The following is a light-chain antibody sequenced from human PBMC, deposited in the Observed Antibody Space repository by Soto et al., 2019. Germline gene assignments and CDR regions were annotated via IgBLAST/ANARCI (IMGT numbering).Light chain of an antibody. CDR3: QQYGSSPLT. CDR1: QSVSSSF. V-gene: IGKV3-20*01. Sequence: EIVLTQSPGTLSLSPGERATLSCRASQSVSSSFLAWYQQKPGQAPRLLIYGAPSRDTGIPDRFSGSESGTGFTLTISRLEPEDVVVYYCQQYGSSPLTFGGGTKVEIK. CDR2: GAP. J-gene: IGKJ4*01.